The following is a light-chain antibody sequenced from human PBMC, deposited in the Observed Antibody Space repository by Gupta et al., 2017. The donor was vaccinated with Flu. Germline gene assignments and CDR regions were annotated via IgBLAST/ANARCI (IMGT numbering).Light chain of an antibody. CDR2: NGSDGSH. Sequence: QCILTQSPSASASLGASVKLTCSLSSDHSSNAIAWHQHQASKGPRFLMKNGSDGSHNKGDGIPDRFSGSSSGAERYLTISSLQSEDEADYYCKTWGTEIGIFGGGNKLTVL. CDR3: KTWGTEIGI. CDR1: SDHSSNA. V-gene: IGLV4-69*01. J-gene: IGLJ2*01.